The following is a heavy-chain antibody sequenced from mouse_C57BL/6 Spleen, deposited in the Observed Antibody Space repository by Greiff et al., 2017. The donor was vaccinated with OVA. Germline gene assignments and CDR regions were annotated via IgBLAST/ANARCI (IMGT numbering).Heavy chain of an antibody. Sequence: EVKLVESGGGLVKPGGSLKLSCAASGFTFSDYGMHWVRQAPEKGLEWVAYISSGSSTIYYADTVKGRFTIYRDNAKNTLFLQMTSLRSEDTAMYYCARSYDYDVWFAYWGQGTLVTVSA. D-gene: IGHD2-4*01. CDR2: ISSGSSTI. CDR3: ARSYDYDVWFAY. V-gene: IGHV5-17*01. CDR1: GFTFSDYG. J-gene: IGHJ3*01.